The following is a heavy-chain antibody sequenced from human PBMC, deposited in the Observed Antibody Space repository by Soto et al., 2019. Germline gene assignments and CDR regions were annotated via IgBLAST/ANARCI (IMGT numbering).Heavy chain of an antibody. D-gene: IGHD4-17*01. CDR3: ARGTPVPTYFVDS. J-gene: IGHJ4*02. Sequence: QVQLVQSGAEVKEPGSSVKVSCKASGGTSSSESISWLRQAPGQGLEWMGRIIPMFGIAKYAQKFQGRVTITADRSSHTAYMELSSLRSDDTAVYFCARGTPVPTYFVDSWGQGTLLSVSS. V-gene: IGHV1-69*02. CDR2: IIPMFGIA. CDR1: GGTSSSES.